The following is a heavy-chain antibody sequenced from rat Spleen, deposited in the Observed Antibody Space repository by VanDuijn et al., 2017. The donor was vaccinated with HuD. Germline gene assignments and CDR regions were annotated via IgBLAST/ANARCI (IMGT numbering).Heavy chain of an antibody. Sequence: EVQLVESGGGLVQPGGTLKLSCAASGFTFSNYGMYWIRQAPTKGLEWVASISPSGGSTYYRDSVKGRFTISRDNARSTLYLQMDSLRSEDTATYYCATDDSRISRFAYWGQGTLVTVSS. D-gene: IGHD2-7*01. V-gene: IGHV5-19*01. CDR1: GFTFSNYG. J-gene: IGHJ3*01. CDR3: ATDDSRISRFAY. CDR2: ISPSGGST.